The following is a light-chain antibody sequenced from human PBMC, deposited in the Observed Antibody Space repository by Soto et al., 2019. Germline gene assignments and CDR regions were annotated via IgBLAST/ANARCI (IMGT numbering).Light chain of an antibody. Sequence: QSLLTQPASVSGSPGQSITISCTGTSSDVVGYNYVSWYQQHPGKAPKFIIYDVSNRPSGVSNRFSGSKSGNTASLTISGLQAEDEADYYCSSYTTSNTRQIVFGTGTKVTVL. CDR3: SSYTTSNTRQIV. V-gene: IGLV2-14*01. J-gene: IGLJ1*01. CDR1: SSDVVGYNY. CDR2: DVS.